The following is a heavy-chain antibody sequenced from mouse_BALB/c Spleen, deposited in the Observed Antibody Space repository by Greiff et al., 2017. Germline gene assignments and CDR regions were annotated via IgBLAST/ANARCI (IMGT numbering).Heavy chain of an antibody. CDR2: IDPANGNT. V-gene: IGHV14-3*02. J-gene: IGHJ3*01. CDR1: GFNIKDTY. Sequence: VQLQQSGAELVKPGASVKLSCTASGFNIKDTYMHWVKQRPEQGLEWIGRIDPANGNTKYDPKFQGQATITADTSSNTAYLQLSSLTSEDTAVYYCARYYDYDRAWFAYWGQGTLVTGSA. D-gene: IGHD2-4*01. CDR3: ARYYDYDRAWFAY.